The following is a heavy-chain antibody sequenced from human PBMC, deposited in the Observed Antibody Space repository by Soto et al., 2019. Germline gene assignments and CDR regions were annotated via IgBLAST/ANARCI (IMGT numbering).Heavy chain of an antibody. CDR1: GFTFRIYS. CDR2: MTSDMKTI. D-gene: IGHD6-19*01. CDR3: ARSVEGHFGY. Sequence: EVQLVESGGGLVQPGGSLRLSCAASGFTFRIYSMNWIRQAPGKGLEWVSYMTSDMKTIHYADSVKGRFTISRDNARNSGYLQMTSLRDEDTAVYYCARSVEGHFGYWGQGTLVTVSS. V-gene: IGHV3-48*02. J-gene: IGHJ4*02.